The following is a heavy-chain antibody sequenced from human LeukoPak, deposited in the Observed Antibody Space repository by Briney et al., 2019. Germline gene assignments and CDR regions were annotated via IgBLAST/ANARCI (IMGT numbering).Heavy chain of an antibody. V-gene: IGHV1-69*05. D-gene: IGHD1-26*01. Sequence: SVKVSCKASGGTFSSYAISWVRQAPGQGLEWMGRIIPIFGTANYAQKFQGRVTITTDESTSTAYMELSSLRSEDTAVYYCARDFRGSYQDYYYYYYMDVWGKGTTVTVSS. J-gene: IGHJ6*03. CDR2: IIPIFGTA. CDR1: GGTFSSYA. CDR3: ARDFRGSYQDYYYYYYMDV.